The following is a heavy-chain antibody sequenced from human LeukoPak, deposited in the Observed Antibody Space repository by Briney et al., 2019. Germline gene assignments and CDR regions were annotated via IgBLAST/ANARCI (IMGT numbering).Heavy chain of an antibody. CDR3: ARGEDIVVVPAAIWFDP. J-gene: IGHJ5*02. Sequence: PGGSLRLSCAASAFSVSDKYMSWIRQPPGKGLEWIGEINHSGSTNYNPSLKSRVTISVDTSKNQFSLKLSSVTAADTAVYYCARGEDIVVVPAAIWFDPWGQGTLVTVSS. V-gene: IGHV4-34*01. CDR2: INHSGST. D-gene: IGHD2-2*01. CDR1: AFSVSDKY.